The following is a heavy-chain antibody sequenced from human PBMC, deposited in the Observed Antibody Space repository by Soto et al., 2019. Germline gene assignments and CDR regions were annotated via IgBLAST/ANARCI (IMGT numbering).Heavy chain of an antibody. D-gene: IGHD3-9*01. CDR2: INSDGSGT. CDR1: GFTFSSYW. V-gene: IGHV3-74*01. CDR3: ASDPALGYDILTGYYTSYYFDY. J-gene: IGHJ4*02. Sequence: GGSLRLSCAASGFTFSSYWMHWVRQAPGKGLVWVSRINSDGSGTSYAGSVEGRFTISRDNAKNTLYLQMNSLRAEDTAVYYCASDPALGYDILTGYYTSYYFDYWGQGT.